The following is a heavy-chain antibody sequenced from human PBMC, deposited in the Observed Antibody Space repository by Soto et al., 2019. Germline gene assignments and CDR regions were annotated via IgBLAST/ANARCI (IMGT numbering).Heavy chain of an antibody. V-gene: IGHV3-48*02. D-gene: IGHD2-15*01. CDR1: GFTFSSYS. CDR3: ARGTTLPFDF. J-gene: IGHJ4*02. Sequence: GGSLRLSCAASGFTFSSYSMNWVRQAPGKGLEWVSYISSDSTTMYYADSVKGRFTISRDNAKNSLYLQVNSLRDEDTAVYYCARGTTLPFDFWGQGTLVTVS. CDR2: ISSDSTTM.